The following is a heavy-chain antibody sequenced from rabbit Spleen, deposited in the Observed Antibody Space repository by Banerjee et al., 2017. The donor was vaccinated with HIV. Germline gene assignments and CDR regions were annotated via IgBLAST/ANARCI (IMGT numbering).Heavy chain of an antibody. D-gene: IGHD5-1*01. Sequence: EQLEESGGGLVKPEGSLTLTCKASGFPFSNKAVMCWVRQAPGKGLEWIGCIYNAGGTTHYANWAKGRFTISKTSSTTVDLKMTSLTAADTATYVCLKDFGLGGPGTLVTFS. CDR1: GFPFSNKAV. V-gene: IGHV1S45*01. J-gene: IGHJ4*01. CDR2: IYNAGGTT. CDR3: LKDFGL.